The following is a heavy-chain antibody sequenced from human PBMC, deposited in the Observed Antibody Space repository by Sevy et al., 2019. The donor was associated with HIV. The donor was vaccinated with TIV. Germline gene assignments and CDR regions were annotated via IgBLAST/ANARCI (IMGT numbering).Heavy chain of an antibody. J-gene: IGHJ5*02. Sequence: GGSLRLSCAASGFTFSSYSMNWVRQAPGKGLEWVSYISSSSSTIYYADSVKGRFTISRDNAKNSLYLQMNSLRDEDTAVYYCARDSTLDMSGWYDWFDPWGQRTLVTVSS. CDR2: ISSSSSTI. D-gene: IGHD6-19*01. V-gene: IGHV3-48*02. CDR1: GFTFSSYS. CDR3: ARDSTLDMSGWYDWFDP.